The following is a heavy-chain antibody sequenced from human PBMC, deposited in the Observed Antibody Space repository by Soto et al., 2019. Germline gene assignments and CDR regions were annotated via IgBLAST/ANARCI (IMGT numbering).Heavy chain of an antibody. V-gene: IGHV3-72*01. J-gene: IGHJ6*02. CDR2: SRNKANSYST. CDR1: GFTFSDHS. CDR3: VRGAYGSWRMDV. Sequence: EVQLVDSGGGLVQPGGSLRLSCVASGFTFSDHSMDWVRQAPGKGLEWVARSRNKANSYSTEYAASVKGRFTISRDVSENSLYLQMNSLKTEDTAVYYCVRGAYGSWRMDVWGQGTSVTVSS. D-gene: IGHD3-10*01.